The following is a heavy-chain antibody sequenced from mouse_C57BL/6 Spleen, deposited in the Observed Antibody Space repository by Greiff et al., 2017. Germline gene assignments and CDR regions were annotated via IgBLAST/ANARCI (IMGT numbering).Heavy chain of an antibody. J-gene: IGHJ2*01. CDR3: ARTPHYYGSSYFDY. Sequence: EVQLVESGGGLVQPGGSLKLSCAASGFTFSDYGMAWVRQAPRKGPEWVAFISNLAYSIYYADTVTGRFTISRENAKNTLYLEMSSLRSEDTAMYYCARTPHYYGSSYFDYWGQGTTLTVSS. V-gene: IGHV5-15*01. D-gene: IGHD1-1*01. CDR2: ISNLAYSI. CDR1: GFTFSDYG.